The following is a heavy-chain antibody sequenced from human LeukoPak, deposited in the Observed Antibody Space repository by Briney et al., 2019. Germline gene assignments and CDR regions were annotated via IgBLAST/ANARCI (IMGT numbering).Heavy chain of an antibody. Sequence: SETLSLTCTVSGGSISSSSYCWGWIRQPPGKGLEWIGSIYYSGSTYYNPSLKSRVTISVDTSKNQFSLKLSSVTAADTAVYYCARDPYDSSGLYYDYWGQGTLVTVSS. CDR2: IYYSGST. V-gene: IGHV4-39*07. CDR1: GGSISSSSYC. D-gene: IGHD3-22*01. CDR3: ARDPYDSSGLYYDY. J-gene: IGHJ4*02.